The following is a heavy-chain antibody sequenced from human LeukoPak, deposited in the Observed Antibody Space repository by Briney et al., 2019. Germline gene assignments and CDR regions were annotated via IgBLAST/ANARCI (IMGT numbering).Heavy chain of an antibody. CDR1: GYTFTSYD. D-gene: IGHD3-16*02. J-gene: IGHJ4*02. Sequence: ASVKVSCKASGYTFTSYDFNWVRQATGQRPEWMGWMSPNSGDTGYAQKFQDRVTMTRNTSISTAYMELSSLRSDDTAVYYCARGSVIPWDWGQGTLVTVSS. CDR2: MSPNSGDT. CDR3: ARGSVIPWD. V-gene: IGHV1-8*01.